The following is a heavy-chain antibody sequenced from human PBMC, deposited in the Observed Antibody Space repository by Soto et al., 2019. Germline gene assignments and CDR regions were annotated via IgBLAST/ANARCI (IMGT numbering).Heavy chain of an antibody. CDR1: GGTFSSYA. J-gene: IGHJ4*02. CDR2: IIPIFGTA. D-gene: IGHD2-15*01. Sequence: SVKVSCKASGGTFSSYAISWVRQAPGQGLEWMGGIIPIFGTANYAQKFQGRVTITADKSTSTAYMELSSLRSEDTAVYYCARDKILASYFDYWGQGTLITVSS. V-gene: IGHV1-69*06. CDR3: ARDKILASYFDY.